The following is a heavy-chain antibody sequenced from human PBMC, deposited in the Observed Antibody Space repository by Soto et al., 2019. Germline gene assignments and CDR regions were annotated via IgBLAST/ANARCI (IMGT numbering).Heavy chain of an antibody. CDR2: VIPFLDIT. D-gene: IGHD3-10*01. J-gene: IGHJ4*02. V-gene: IGHV1-69*02. CDR1: GGTFNNYP. CDR3: ARGDLYSHYGAGSHCDY. Sequence: QVQLVQSGAEVKDPGSSVRVSCKASGGTFNNYPITWVRQAPGQGLEWMGRVIPFLDITNYAQRFQGRVTITADKSTTTAYMELSRLRSEDTAVYYCARGDLYSHYGAGSHCDYWGQGTLVTVSS.